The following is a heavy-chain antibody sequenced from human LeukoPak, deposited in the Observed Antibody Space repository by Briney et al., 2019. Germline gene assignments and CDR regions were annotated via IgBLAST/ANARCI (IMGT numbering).Heavy chain of an antibody. CDR2: IYYSGST. Sequence: SETLSLTCTVSGGSISSDSYYWSWIRQHPGKGLEWIGYIYYSGSTYYNPSLKSRVTISVDTSKNQFSLKLSSVTAADTAVYYCARGPYYDFWSGYFGPPPPFYYYYGMDVWGQGTTVTVSS. V-gene: IGHV4-31*03. CDR1: GGSISSDSYY. D-gene: IGHD3-3*01. J-gene: IGHJ6*02. CDR3: ARGPYYDFWSGYFGPPPPFYYYYGMDV.